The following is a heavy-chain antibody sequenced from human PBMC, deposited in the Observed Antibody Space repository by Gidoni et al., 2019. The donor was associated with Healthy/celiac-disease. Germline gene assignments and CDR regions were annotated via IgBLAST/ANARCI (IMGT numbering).Heavy chain of an antibody. CDR2: IKSKTDGGTT. Sequence: EVQLVESGGGLVKPGGSLRLSCAASGFTFSNAWMNWVRQAPGKGLEWVGRIKSKTDGGTTDYAAPVKGRFTISRDDSKNTLYLQMNSLKTEDTAVYYCTTEYGDYEEYYFDYWGQGTLVTVSS. CDR3: TTEYGDYEEYYFDY. CDR1: GFTFSNAW. V-gene: IGHV3-15*07. D-gene: IGHD4-17*01. J-gene: IGHJ4*02.